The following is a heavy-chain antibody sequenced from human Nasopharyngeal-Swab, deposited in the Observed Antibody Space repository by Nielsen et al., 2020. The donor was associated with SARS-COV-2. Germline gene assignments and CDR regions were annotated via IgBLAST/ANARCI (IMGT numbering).Heavy chain of an antibody. CDR1: GFTFSSYW. V-gene: IGHV3-7*01. CDR2: IKQSGSGQ. CDR3: ARYCSTTSCPRGFDY. Sequence: GESLKISCAASGFTFSSYWRSWVRQAPGKGLEWVAHIKQSGSGQYYVDSVKGRFTISRDSAKNSLSLQMNSLRAEDTAVYYCARYCSTTSCPRGFDYWGQGTLVTVSS. J-gene: IGHJ4*02. D-gene: IGHD2-2*01.